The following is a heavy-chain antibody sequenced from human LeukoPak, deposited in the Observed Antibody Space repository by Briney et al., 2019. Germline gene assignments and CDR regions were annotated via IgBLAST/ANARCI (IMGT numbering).Heavy chain of an antibody. V-gene: IGHV1-2*02. CDR2: INPNSGGT. J-gene: IGHJ5*02. CDR3: ARVGYCSTTSCSPTRWFDP. Sequence: GASVKVSCKASGYTFTSYGISWVRQAPGQGLEWMGWINPNSGGTNYAQKFQGRVTMTRDTSISTAYMELRRLRSDDTAVYYCARVGYCSTTSCSPTRWFDPWGQGTLVTVSS. D-gene: IGHD2-2*01. CDR1: GYTFTSYG.